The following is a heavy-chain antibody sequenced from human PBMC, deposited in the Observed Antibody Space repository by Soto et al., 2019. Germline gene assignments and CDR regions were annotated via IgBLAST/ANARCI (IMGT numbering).Heavy chain of an antibody. CDR3: ARGLQLWFSHFDY. Sequence: GASVKVSCKASGYTFTSYAMHWVRQAPGQRLEWMGWINAGNGNTKYSQKFQGRVTITRDTSASTAYMELSSLRSEDTAVYYCARGLQLWFSHFDYWGQGTLVTVSS. J-gene: IGHJ4*02. V-gene: IGHV1-3*01. D-gene: IGHD5-18*01. CDR1: GYTFTSYA. CDR2: INAGNGNT.